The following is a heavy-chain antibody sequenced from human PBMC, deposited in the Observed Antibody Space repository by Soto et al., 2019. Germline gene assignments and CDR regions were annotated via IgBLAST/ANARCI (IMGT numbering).Heavy chain of an antibody. D-gene: IGHD2-15*01. J-gene: IGHJ6*02. CDR3: ARGSGGSSYYYYGMDV. CDR1: GGTFSSYA. Sequence: QVQLVQSGAEVKKPGSSVKVSCKASGGTFSSYAINWVRQAPGQGPEWMGGIIPIFGTANYAQKFQGRVTITADESTSTAYMELSSLRSEDTAVYYCARGSGGSSYYYYGMDVWGQGTTVTVSS. CDR2: IIPIFGTA. V-gene: IGHV1-69*12.